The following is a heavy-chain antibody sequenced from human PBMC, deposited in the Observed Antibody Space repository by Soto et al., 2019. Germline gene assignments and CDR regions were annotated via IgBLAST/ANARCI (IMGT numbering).Heavy chain of an antibody. J-gene: IGHJ6*02. CDR3: AKDGYDSSGYGGMDV. V-gene: IGHV3-23*01. D-gene: IGHD3-22*01. CDR1: GFTFSSYA. CDR2: ISGSGGST. Sequence: GGSLRLSCAASGFTFSSYAMSWVRQAPGKGLEWVSAISGSGGSTYYADSVKGRFTISRDNSKNTLYLQMNSLRAEATAVYYCAKDGYDSSGYGGMDVWGQGTTVTVSS.